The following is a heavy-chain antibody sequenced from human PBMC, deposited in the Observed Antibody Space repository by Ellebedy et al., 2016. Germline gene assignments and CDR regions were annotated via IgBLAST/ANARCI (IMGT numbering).Heavy chain of an antibody. V-gene: IGHV3-21*04. J-gene: IGHJ4*02. D-gene: IGHD5-12*01. CDR3: ARWAWLPDY. CDR2: IGSSGGNI. CDR1: GFTFSGYG. Sequence: GGSLRLSXAASGFTFSGYGMSWVRQAPGKGLERVAAIGSSGGNIIYADSVEGRFTISRDNAKNSLYLQMNNLRAEDTAIYYCARWAWLPDYWGQGALVTVSS.